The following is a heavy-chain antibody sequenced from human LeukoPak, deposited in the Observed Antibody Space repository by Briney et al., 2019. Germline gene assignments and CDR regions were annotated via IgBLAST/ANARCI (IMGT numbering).Heavy chain of an antibody. CDR2: IYYSGST. V-gene: IGHV4-39*01. J-gene: IGHJ4*02. Sequence: PSETLSLTCTVSGGSMSSYYWGWIRQPPGKGLEWIGSIYYSGSTYYNPSLKSRVTISVDTSKNQFSLKLSSVTAADTAVYYCARSSGWYEVYFDYWGQGTLVTVSS. CDR3: ARSSGWYEVYFDY. D-gene: IGHD6-19*01. CDR1: GGSMSSYY.